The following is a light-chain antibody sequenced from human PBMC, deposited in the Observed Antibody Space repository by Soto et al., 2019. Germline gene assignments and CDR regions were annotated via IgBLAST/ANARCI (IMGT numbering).Light chain of an antibody. Sequence: EIVLTQSPGTLSLSPGERATLSCRATQSVSGSYLAWYQHKPGQAPRLLIYGASNRATGIPDKFSGSASGTNFTLTISRPEPEEFAVYFCQQYYTSTFTFGQGTRLDMK. CDR2: GAS. CDR3: QQYYTSTFT. V-gene: IGKV3-20*01. CDR1: QSVSGSY. J-gene: IGKJ5*01.